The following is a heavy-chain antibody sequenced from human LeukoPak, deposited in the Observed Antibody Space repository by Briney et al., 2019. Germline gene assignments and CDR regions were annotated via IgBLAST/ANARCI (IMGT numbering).Heavy chain of an antibody. CDR3: ARQWWGNGYMPKYNWFDP. Sequence: GESLKISCKGSGFSFTTYWIGWVRQMPGKGLEWMGIIYPADSNTRYSPSFQGQVTISADKSTNTAYLQWSSLKASDTTMYYCARQWWGNGYMPKYNWFDPWGQGTLVTVSS. D-gene: IGHD5-24*01. CDR2: IYPADSNT. J-gene: IGHJ5*02. V-gene: IGHV5-51*01. CDR1: GFSFTTYW.